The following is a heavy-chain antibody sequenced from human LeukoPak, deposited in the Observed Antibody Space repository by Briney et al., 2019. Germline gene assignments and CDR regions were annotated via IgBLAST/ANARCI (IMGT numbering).Heavy chain of an antibody. CDR1: GGSISSYY. J-gene: IGHJ6*03. Sequence: PSETLSLTCAVSGGSISSYYWSWIRQPPGKGLEWLGYIYYTGSTNYNPSLKSRVTISVDTSKDQFSLKLSSVTAADTAVYYCARLLSSSFYYYYYYMDVWGKGTTVTVSS. V-gene: IGHV4-59*12. CDR3: ARLLSSSFYYYYYYMDV. CDR2: IYYTGST. D-gene: IGHD6-6*01.